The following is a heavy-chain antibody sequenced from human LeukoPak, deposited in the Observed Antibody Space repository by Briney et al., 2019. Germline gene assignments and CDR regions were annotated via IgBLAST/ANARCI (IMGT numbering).Heavy chain of an antibody. CDR1: GYTFTGYY. J-gene: IGHJ5*02. CDR3: ARLLWSNQNWFDP. Sequence: VASVKVSCKASGYTFTGYYMHWVRQAPGQGLEWMGRINPDSGGTNYAQKFQGRVTMTRDTSISTAYMELSRLRSDDAAVYYGARLLWSNQNWFDPWGQGTLVTVSS. V-gene: IGHV1-2*06. D-gene: IGHD3-10*01. CDR2: INPDSGGT.